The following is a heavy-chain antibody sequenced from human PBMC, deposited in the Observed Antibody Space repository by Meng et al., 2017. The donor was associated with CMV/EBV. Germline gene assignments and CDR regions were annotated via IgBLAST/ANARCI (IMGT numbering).Heavy chain of an antibody. CDR2: IHYTGRA. CDR3: AERGGGY. J-gene: IGHJ4*02. V-gene: IGHV4-59*11. Sequence: QVQLTQAGPGLVKPSETLSLTCRVSGVSIRTHYWSWVRQTPGKGLEWIASIHYTGRADYSPSLKSRLTISVDTSDSQLSLKLSSVTPADTAMYYCAERGGGYWGQGILVTVSS. D-gene: IGHD1-1*01. CDR1: GVSIRTHY.